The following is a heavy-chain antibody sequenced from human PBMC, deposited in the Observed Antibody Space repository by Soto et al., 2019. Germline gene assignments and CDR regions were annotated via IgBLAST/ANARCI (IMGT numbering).Heavy chain of an antibody. Sequence: GGSLRLSCAASGFTFSSYAMSWVRQAPGKGLEWVSAISGSGGSTYYADSVKGRFTISRDNSKNTLYLQMNSLRAEDTAVYYCAKGFLEWLFPYYYYMDVWGKGTTVTVSS. CDR2: ISGSGGST. V-gene: IGHV3-23*01. CDR3: AKGFLEWLFPYYYYMDV. J-gene: IGHJ6*03. CDR1: GFTFSSYA. D-gene: IGHD3-3*01.